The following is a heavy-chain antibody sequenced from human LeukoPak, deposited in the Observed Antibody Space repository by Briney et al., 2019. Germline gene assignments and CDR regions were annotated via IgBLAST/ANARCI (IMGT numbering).Heavy chain of an antibody. CDR3: TTDGRSGWLQYFQH. Sequence: GGSLRLSCAASRFTFSSYEMNWVRQAPGKGLEWVSYISGSGIKHYADSVKGRFTISRDNAKNSLYLQMNSLRVEDTAVYYCTTDGRSGWLQYFQHWGQGTLVTVSS. CDR1: RFTFSSYE. D-gene: IGHD6-19*01. CDR2: ISGSGIK. V-gene: IGHV3-48*03. J-gene: IGHJ1*01.